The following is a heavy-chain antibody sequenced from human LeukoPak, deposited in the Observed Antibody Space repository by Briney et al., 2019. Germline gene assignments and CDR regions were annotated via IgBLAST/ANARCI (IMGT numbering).Heavy chain of an antibody. CDR3: ARSFSDFWSHFDY. D-gene: IGHD3-3*01. Sequence: SETLSLTCAVSGGSISSGDYSWGWIRQPPGQGLEWIGTMYYSGSTYYNPSLKSRVTISVDTSKNQFSLKLSSVTAADTAVYYCARSFSDFWSHFDYWGQGTLVTVSS. V-gene: IGHV4-39*01. J-gene: IGHJ4*02. CDR1: GGSISSGDYS. CDR2: MYYSGST.